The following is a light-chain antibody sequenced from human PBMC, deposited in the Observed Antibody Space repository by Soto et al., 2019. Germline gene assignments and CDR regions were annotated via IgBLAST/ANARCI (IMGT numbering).Light chain of an antibody. CDR3: QHYNNWPPWT. Sequence: EIVMTQSPGTLSVSPGQRATLSCRASQSISSNLAWYQQRPGQAPRLLIYGASTRATGIPVRFSGSGSGTEFTLTISRLQSEDFAVYYCQHYNNWPPWTFGQVTKVDIK. CDR2: GAS. J-gene: IGKJ1*01. V-gene: IGKV3-15*01. CDR1: QSISSN.